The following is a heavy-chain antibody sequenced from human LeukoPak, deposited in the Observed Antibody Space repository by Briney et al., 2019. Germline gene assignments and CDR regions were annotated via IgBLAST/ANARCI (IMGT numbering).Heavy chain of an antibody. Sequence: SETLSLTCTVSGGSISSSSYYWGWLRQPPGKGLEWIGSIYYSGSTYYNPSLKSRVTISVDTSKNQFSLKLSSVTAADTAVYYCARASWSRGRYYFDYWGQGTLVTVSS. D-gene: IGHD6-13*01. CDR3: ARASWSRGRYYFDY. CDR1: GGSISSSSYY. CDR2: IYYSGST. V-gene: IGHV4-39*07. J-gene: IGHJ4*02.